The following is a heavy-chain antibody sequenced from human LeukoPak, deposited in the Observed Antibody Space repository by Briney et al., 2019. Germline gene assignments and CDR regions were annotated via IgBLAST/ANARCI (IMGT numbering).Heavy chain of an antibody. J-gene: IGHJ1*01. CDR1: GFTFSSYG. Sequence: PGGSLRLSCAASGFTFSSYGMHWVRQAPGKGLEWVAVISYDGSNKYYADSVKGRFTISRDNSKNTLYLQMNSLRAEDTAVYYCAKDFGEEYFQHWGQGTLVTVSS. CDR2: ISYDGSNK. V-gene: IGHV3-30*18. CDR3: AKDFGEEYFQH. D-gene: IGHD3-10*01.